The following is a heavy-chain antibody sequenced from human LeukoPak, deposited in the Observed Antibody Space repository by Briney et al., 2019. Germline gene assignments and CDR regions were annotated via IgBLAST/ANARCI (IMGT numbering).Heavy chain of an antibody. J-gene: IGHJ4*02. Sequence: PAGSLRLSCAVSGFTFSSYAMSWVRLAPGKGLEWVSAISGSGGSTYYADSVKGRFTISRDNSKNTLYLQMNSLRAEDTAVYYCAKCGNGYYIDYWGQGTLVTVSS. CDR2: ISGSGGST. D-gene: IGHD3-22*01. V-gene: IGHV3-23*01. CDR3: AKCGNGYYIDY. CDR1: GFTFSSYA.